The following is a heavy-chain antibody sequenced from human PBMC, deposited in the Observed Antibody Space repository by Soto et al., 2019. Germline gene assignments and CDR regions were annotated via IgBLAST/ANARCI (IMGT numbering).Heavy chain of an antibody. Sequence: PGGSLRLSCAASGFTFSSYAMHWVRQAPGKGLEWVAVISYDGSNKYYADSVKGRFTISRDNSKNTLYLQMNSLRAEDTAVYYCASAQPDYVPGNLDYWGQGTLVTVSS. J-gene: IGHJ4*02. CDR2: ISYDGSNK. D-gene: IGHD4-17*01. CDR3: ASAQPDYVPGNLDY. V-gene: IGHV3-30-3*01. CDR1: GFTFSSYA.